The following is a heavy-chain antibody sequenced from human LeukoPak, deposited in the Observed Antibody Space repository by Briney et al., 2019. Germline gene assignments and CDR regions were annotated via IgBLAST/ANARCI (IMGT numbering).Heavy chain of an antibody. J-gene: IGHJ6*02. CDR2: VIPILGTA. V-gene: IGHV1-69*04. D-gene: IGHD2-15*01. CDR1: GGTFSSYA. Sequence: SVKVSCKASGGTFSSYAISWVRQAPGQGLEWMGRVIPILGTANYAQKFQGRVTITADKSTSTAYMELSSLRSEDTAVYYCARSADCSGGSCYQNYYGMDVWGQGTTVTVSS. CDR3: ARSADCSGGSCYQNYYGMDV.